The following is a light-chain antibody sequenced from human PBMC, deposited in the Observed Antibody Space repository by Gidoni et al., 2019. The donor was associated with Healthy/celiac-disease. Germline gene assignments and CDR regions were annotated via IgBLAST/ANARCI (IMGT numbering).Light chain of an antibody. CDR1: QSVSSSY. Sequence: EIVFTKSPGTLSLSPGERATLSCRASQSVSSSYLAWYQQKPGQAPRLLIYGASSRATGIPDRFSGSGSGTDFTLTISRLEPEDFAVYYCQQYGSSPGTFGGGTKVEIK. V-gene: IGKV3-20*01. CDR2: GAS. CDR3: QQYGSSPGT. J-gene: IGKJ4*01.